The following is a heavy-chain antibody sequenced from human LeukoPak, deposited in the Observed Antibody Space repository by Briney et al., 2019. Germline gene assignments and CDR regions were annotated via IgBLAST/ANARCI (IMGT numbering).Heavy chain of an antibody. V-gene: IGHV3-23*01. CDR3: ARGGYYDNSGASDY. CDR1: GFTFSSYG. D-gene: IGHD3-22*01. CDR2: ISGSGSDGST. Sequence: GGSLRLSCAASGFTFSSYGMSWVRQAPGKGLEWVSGISGSGSDGSTYYADSVKGRFTISRDNSKNTLYLQMNSLRADDTALYYCARGGYYDNSGASDYWGQGTLVSVSS. J-gene: IGHJ4*02.